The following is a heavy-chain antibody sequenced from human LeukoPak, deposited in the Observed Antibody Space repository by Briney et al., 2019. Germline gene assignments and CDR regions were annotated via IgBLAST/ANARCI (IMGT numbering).Heavy chain of an antibody. V-gene: IGHV4-39*01. CDR3: ARSPGAVADRNWFDP. Sequence: SETLSFTCTVSGGSISSSSYYWGWIRQPPGKGLEWIGSIYYSGSTYYNPSLKSRVTISVDTSKNQFSLKLSSVTAADTAVYYCARSPGAVADRNWFDPWGQGTLVTVSS. D-gene: IGHD6-19*01. J-gene: IGHJ5*02. CDR2: IYYSGST. CDR1: GGSISSSSYY.